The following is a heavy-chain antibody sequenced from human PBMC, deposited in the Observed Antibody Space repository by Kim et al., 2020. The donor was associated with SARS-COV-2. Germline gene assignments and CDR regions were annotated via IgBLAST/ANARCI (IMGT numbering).Heavy chain of an antibody. V-gene: IGHV4-34*01. Sequence: SETLSLTCGVNGGSFSGYYWSWIRQPPGKGLEWIGEINHSGSTTYNPSLKSRVTISVDTSKNQFSLKLSSVTAADTAVYYCASLSSYCGGDCYSGRDDYWGQGTLVTVSS. J-gene: IGHJ4*02. CDR1: GGSFSGYY. D-gene: IGHD2-21*02. CDR3: ASLSSYCGGDCYSGRDDY. CDR2: INHSGST.